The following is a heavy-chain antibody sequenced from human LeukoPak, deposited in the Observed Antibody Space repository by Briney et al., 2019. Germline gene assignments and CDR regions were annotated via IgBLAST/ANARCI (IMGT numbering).Heavy chain of an antibody. J-gene: IGHJ4*02. CDR1: GFTCSSYA. Sequence: GGSLRLSCAASGFTCSSYAMSWVRQAPGQGLEWVSTLSHNGVSTDYADSVKGRFTLSRDNSKNALYLQMSSLRAEDTAVYYCAKHPACSGGSCDGGYFDYWGQGTLVTVSS. CDR3: AKHPACSGGSCDGGYFDY. CDR2: LSHNGVST. V-gene: IGHV3-23*01. D-gene: IGHD2-15*01.